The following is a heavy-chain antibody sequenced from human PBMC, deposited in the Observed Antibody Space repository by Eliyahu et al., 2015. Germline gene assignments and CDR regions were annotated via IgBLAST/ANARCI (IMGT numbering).Heavy chain of an antibody. CDR1: GXTLSSYA. J-gene: IGHJ4*02. CDR3: ADHGDWGGFDY. Sequence: EVQLLESGGGLVQPGGSLRLSCAASGXTLSSYALSWVRQAPGKGLGWVSAISGSGGSTYYADSVKGRFTISRDNSKNTLYLQMNSLRAEDTAVYYCADHGDWGGFDYWGQGTLVTVSS. CDR2: ISGSGGST. D-gene: IGHD2-21*02. V-gene: IGHV3-23*01.